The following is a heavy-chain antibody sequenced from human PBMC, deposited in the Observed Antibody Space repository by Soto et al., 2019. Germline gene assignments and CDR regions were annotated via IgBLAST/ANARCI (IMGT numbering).Heavy chain of an antibody. CDR1: GFTFSTYD. J-gene: IGHJ5*02. Sequence: ESGGGLVQPGGSLRLSCAASGFTFSTYDMHWVRQATGKGLEWVSAIGTRHDTYYPDSVKGRFTISRENAKNTLYLQMKSLRAGDTAVYYCARQASYWHGGGGWFDPWGQGILVTVSS. CDR2: IGTRHDT. V-gene: IGHV3-13*01. D-gene: IGHD3-16*01. CDR3: ARQASYWHGGGGWFDP.